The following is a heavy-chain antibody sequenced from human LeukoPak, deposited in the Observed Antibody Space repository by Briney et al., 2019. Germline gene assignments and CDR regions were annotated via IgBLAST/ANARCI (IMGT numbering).Heavy chain of an antibody. CDR2: ISGNVDTA. Sequence: GGSLRLSCAASGFTFSTYAMIWVRQAPGKGLEWVSSISGNVDTANYADSVKGRFTISRDDSNSAVHLQMNSLRGEDTAIYYCAKDRGYWGQGTLVTVSS. V-gene: IGHV3-23*01. CDR1: GFTFSTYA. J-gene: IGHJ4*02. CDR3: AKDRGY.